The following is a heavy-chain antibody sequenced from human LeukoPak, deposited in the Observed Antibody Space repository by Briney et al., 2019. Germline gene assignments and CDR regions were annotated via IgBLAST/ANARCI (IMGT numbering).Heavy chain of an antibody. CDR3: ARWDDSSGYYGIFDY. CDR1: GGSISSGGYY. V-gene: IGHV4-31*03. CDR2: IYYSGST. J-gene: IGHJ4*02. Sequence: SQTLSLTCTVSGGSISSGGYYWSWIRQHPGKGLEWIGYIYYSGSTYYNPSLKSRVTISVDTSKNQFSLKLSSVTAADTAEYYCARWDDSSGYYGIFDYWGQGTLVTVSS. D-gene: IGHD3-22*01.